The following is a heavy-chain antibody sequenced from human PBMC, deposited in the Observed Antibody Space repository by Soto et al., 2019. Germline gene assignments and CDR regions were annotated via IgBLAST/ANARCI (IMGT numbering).Heavy chain of an antibody. Sequence: PSETLSLTCAVYGGSFSGYYWSWIRQPPGKGLEWIGEITHSGSTKYNQSLKSRVTISVDTSKNKFSLKLSSVTEAETAVYYCENSRYGMDVWGKGTPVT. V-gene: IGHV4-34*01. CDR1: GGSFSGYY. J-gene: IGHJ6*04. D-gene: IGHD4-4*01. CDR2: ITHSGST. CDR3: ENSRYGMDV.